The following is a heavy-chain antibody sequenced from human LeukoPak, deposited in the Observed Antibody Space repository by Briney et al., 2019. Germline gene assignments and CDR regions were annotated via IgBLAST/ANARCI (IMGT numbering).Heavy chain of an antibody. Sequence: SETLSLTCTVSGGSISSYYWSWIRQPPGKGLEWIGYIYYSGSTKYNPSLKSRVTISIDTSKNQFSLRLSSVTAADTAIYYCARRDSSVWYLDYWGQGTLVTVSS. CDR1: GGSISSYY. V-gene: IGHV4-59*08. D-gene: IGHD6-19*01. J-gene: IGHJ4*02. CDR2: IYYSGST. CDR3: ARRDSSVWYLDY.